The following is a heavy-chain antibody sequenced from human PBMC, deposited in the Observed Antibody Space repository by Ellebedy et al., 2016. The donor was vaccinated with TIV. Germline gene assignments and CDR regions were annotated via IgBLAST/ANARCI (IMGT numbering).Heavy chain of an antibody. V-gene: IGHV4-39*07. Sequence: MPGGSLRLSCSVSGDSISSGYHYWGWIRQPPGKGREWIGSVYFSGSTDYNPSLKSRVTISVDTSRNQFSLNLRSVTAADTAVYYCARNQSTIYTSGSGPFDIWGQGTMVTVSS. CDR1: GDSISSGYHY. CDR2: VYFSGST. J-gene: IGHJ3*02. CDR3: ARNQSTIYTSGSGPFDI. D-gene: IGHD5-18*01.